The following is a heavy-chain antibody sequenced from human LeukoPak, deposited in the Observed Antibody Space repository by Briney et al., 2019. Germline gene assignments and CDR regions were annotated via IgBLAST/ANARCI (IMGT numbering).Heavy chain of an antibody. J-gene: IGHJ6*03. Sequence: GGSLRLSCAASGFTFSSYSMNWVRQAPGKGLEWVSSISSSSSYIYYADSVKGRFTISRDNAKNSLYLQMNSLRAEDTAVYYCARDWVEWTPRFLVQYYYMDVWGKGTTVTVSS. CDR1: GFTFSSYS. D-gene: IGHD3-3*01. CDR3: ARDWVEWTPRFLVQYYYMDV. V-gene: IGHV3-21*01. CDR2: ISSSSSYI.